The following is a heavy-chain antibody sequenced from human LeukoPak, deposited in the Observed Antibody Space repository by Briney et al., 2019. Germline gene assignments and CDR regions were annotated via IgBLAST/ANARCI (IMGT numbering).Heavy chain of an antibody. CDR3: ARHYDILTGIPYYYYMDV. V-gene: IGHV4-4*09. CDR1: GGSISSYY. Sequence: SETLSLTCTVSGGSISSYYWSWIRQPPGKGLEWIGYIYTSGSTNYNPSLKSRVTISVDTSKNQFSLKLSSVTAADTAVYYCARHYDILTGIPYYYYMDVWGKGTTVTVSS. D-gene: IGHD3-9*01. J-gene: IGHJ6*03. CDR2: IYTSGST.